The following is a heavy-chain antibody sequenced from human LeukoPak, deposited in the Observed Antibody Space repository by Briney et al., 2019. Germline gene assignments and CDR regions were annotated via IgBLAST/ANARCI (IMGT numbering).Heavy chain of an antibody. D-gene: IGHD6-13*01. CDR2: INHSGST. V-gene: IGHV4-34*01. J-gene: IGHJ4*02. CDR3: ARGSYSSSAKFDY. CDR1: GGSFSGYY. Sequence: PSETLSPTCAVYGGSFSGYYWSWIRHPPGKGREWIGEINHSGSTNYNPSLKTRSTIPVDMSKNQFSLKLSCVTAADTAVYYCARGSYSSSAKFDYWGQGTLATVSS.